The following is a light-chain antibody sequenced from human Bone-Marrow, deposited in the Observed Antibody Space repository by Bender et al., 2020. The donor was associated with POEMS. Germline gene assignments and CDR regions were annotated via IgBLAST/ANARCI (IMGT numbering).Light chain of an antibody. CDR1: TLGSKS. CDR3: QVWDTSFHHVGV. Sequence: SYVLTQPPAVSVAPGQTARLTCEGTLGSKSVHWYHQKPGQAPVKVVFDAGDRPSGIPGRFSGSASGNTATLTISRVEAGDEADYFCQVWDTSFHHVGVFGGGTKLTVL. V-gene: IGLV3-21*02. CDR2: DAG. J-gene: IGLJ2*01.